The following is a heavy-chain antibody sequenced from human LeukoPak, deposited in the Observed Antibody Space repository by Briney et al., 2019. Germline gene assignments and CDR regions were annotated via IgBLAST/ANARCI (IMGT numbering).Heavy chain of an antibody. CDR1: GGSFSGYY. CDR3: ARSGYSYGYFLPPSRLFDY. CDR2: INHSGST. Sequence: SETLSLTCAVYGGSFSGYYWSWIRQPPGKGLEWIGEINHSGSTNYNPSLKSRVTISVDTSKNQFSLKLGSVTAADTAVYYCARSGYSYGYFLPPSRLFDYWGQGTLVTVSS. V-gene: IGHV4-34*01. J-gene: IGHJ4*02. D-gene: IGHD5-18*01.